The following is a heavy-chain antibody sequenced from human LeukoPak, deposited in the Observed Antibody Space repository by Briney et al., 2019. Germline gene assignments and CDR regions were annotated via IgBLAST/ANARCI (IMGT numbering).Heavy chain of an antibody. CDR2: IYASGSA. CDR1: GGSFSGYY. V-gene: IGHV4-59*10. D-gene: IGHD2-8*01. J-gene: IGHJ5*02. CDR3: ARIGVVVMVDNWFDP. Sequence: SETLSLTCAVYGGSFSGYYWSWIRQPAGKGLEWIGRIYASGSANYNPSLKSRVTISVDTSKNQFSLKLSSVTAADTAVYYCARIGVVVMVDNWFDPWGQGTLVTVSS.